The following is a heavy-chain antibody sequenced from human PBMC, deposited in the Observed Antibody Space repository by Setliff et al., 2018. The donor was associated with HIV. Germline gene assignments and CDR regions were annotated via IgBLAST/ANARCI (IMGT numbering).Heavy chain of an antibody. D-gene: IGHD4-17*01. J-gene: IGHJ3*01. CDR3: ARVQMAYAAFDV. CDR1: GGSISTYY. V-gene: IGHV4-59*01. Sequence: SETLSLTCTFSGGSISTYYWSWIRQPPGKGLEWIGSIYFTGSSDNNPSLKSRVTLSVDTSKYQFSLKLSSVTAADTAVYYCARVQMAYAAFDVWGQGTMVTVSS. CDR2: IYFTGSS.